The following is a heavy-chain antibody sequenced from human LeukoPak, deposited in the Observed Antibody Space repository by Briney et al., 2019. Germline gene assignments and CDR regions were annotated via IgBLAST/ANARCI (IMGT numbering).Heavy chain of an antibody. V-gene: IGHV3-53*01. J-gene: IGHJ3*02. CDR1: GFTVNSNY. D-gene: IGHD3-22*01. CDR3: AKARAKEDSGGYYNAFDI. Sequence: PGGSLRLSCAASGFTVNSNYMSWVRQAPGKGLEWVSVIYSGGTTYYADSVKGRFTISRDNSKNTLYLQMNSLRAEDTAVYYCAKARAKEDSGGYYNAFDIWGQGTMVTVSS. CDR2: IYSGGTT.